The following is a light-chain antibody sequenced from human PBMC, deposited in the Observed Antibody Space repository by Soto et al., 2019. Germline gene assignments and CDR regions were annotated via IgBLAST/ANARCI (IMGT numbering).Light chain of an antibody. J-gene: IGKJ4*01. CDR2: GAS. V-gene: IGKV3-15*01. Sequence: IVMTQSPATLSVSPGERATLSCRASQSVSSNLAWYQQKPGQAPRLLIYGASTRATGIPARFSGSGSGTEFTLTISSLQSEDVAAYYCQKYNSAPLTFGGGTKVDIK. CDR1: QSVSSN. CDR3: QKYNSAPLT.